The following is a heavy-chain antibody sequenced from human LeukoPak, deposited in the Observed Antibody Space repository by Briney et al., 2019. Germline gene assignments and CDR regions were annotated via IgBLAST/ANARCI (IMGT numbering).Heavy chain of an antibody. CDR3: AKVDYDILTGYYPNSYNWFDP. Sequence: GGSLRLSCAASGFTFSSYAMSWVRQAPGKGLEWVSAISGSGGSTHYADSVKGRFTISRDNSKNTLYLQMNSLRAEDTAVYYCAKVDYDILTGYYPNSYNWFDPWGQGTLVTVSS. CDR1: GFTFSSYA. J-gene: IGHJ5*02. CDR2: ISGSGGST. V-gene: IGHV3-23*01. D-gene: IGHD3-9*01.